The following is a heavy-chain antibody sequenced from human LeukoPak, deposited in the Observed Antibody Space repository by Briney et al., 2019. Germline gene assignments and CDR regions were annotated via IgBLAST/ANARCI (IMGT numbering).Heavy chain of an antibody. J-gene: IGHJ3*02. Sequence: SGPTLVKPTQTLTLTCTFSGFSLSTSGVGVGWIRQPPGKALEWLALIYWDDDKRYRPSLKTRLTITKDTSKNQVVLTMTNMDPVDTATYYCAHRPKWGVIFKNAFDIWGQGTMVTVSS. CDR3: AHRPKWGVIFKNAFDI. V-gene: IGHV2-5*02. CDR1: GFSLSTSGVG. CDR2: IYWDDDK. D-gene: IGHD3-16*02.